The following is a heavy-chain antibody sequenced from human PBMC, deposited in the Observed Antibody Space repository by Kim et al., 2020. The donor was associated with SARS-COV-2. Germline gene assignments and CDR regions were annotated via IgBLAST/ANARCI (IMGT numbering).Heavy chain of an antibody. D-gene: IGHD1-26*01. CDR2: ISYDGSNK. CDR1: GFTFSSYG. CDR3: AKDSREAGVFWFDP. Sequence: GGSLRLSCAASGFTFSSYGMHWVRQAPGKGLEWVAVISYDGSNKYYADSVKGRFTISRDNSKNTLYLQMNSLRAEDTAVYYCAKDSREAGVFWFDPWGQGTLVTVSS. V-gene: IGHV3-30*18. J-gene: IGHJ5*02.